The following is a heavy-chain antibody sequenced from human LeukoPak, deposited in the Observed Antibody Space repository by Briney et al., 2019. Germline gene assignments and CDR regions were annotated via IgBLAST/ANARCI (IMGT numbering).Heavy chain of an antibody. Sequence: SETLSLTCAVYGGSFSGYYWSWIRQPPGKGLEWIGEINHSGSTNYNPSLKSRVTISVDTSKNQFSLKLSSVTAADTAVYYCAIDYYDSIKYAFDIWGQGTMVTVSS. V-gene: IGHV4-34*01. D-gene: IGHD3-22*01. CDR3: AIDYYDSIKYAFDI. CDR2: INHSGST. J-gene: IGHJ3*02. CDR1: GGSFSGYY.